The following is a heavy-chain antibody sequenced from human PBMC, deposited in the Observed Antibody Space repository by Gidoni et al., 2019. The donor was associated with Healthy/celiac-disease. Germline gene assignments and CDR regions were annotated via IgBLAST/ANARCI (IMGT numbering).Heavy chain of an antibody. CDR2: IIPIFGTA. CDR3: ASRGSGWDWAFDI. V-gene: IGHV1-69*01. Sequence: QVQLVQSGAEVKKPGSSVKVSCKAAGGTFSSYALSWVRQAPGQGLEWMGGIIPIFGTANYAQKFQGRVTITADESTSTAYMELSSLRSEDTAVYYCASRGSGWDWAFDIWGQGTMVTVSS. CDR1: GGTFSSYA. J-gene: IGHJ3*02. D-gene: IGHD6-19*01.